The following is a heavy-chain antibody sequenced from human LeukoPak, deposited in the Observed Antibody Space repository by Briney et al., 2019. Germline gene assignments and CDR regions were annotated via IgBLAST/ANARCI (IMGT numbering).Heavy chain of an antibody. Sequence: PGGSLRLSCAASGLTVSSNYMSWVRQAPGKGLEWVSVIYSGGSTYYADSVKGRFTISRDNSKNTLYLQMNSLRAEDTAVYYCARRPGGRDYYYGMDVWGQGTTVTVSS. CDR3: ARRPGGRDYYYGMDV. J-gene: IGHJ6*02. CDR1: GLTVSSNY. CDR2: IYSGGST. V-gene: IGHV3-66*04.